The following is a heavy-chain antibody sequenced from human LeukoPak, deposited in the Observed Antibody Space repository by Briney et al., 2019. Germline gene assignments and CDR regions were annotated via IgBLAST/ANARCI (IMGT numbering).Heavy chain of an antibody. D-gene: IGHD1-20*01. Sequence: GGSLRLSCAASGFTFDDYGMSWVRQAPGKGLEWVSGISWNGGSTDYADSVKGRFTISRDNAKNSLYLQMHSLRAEDTAFYYCARERNWNVRASWFDPWGQGTLVTVSS. CDR1: GFTFDDYG. CDR3: ARERNWNVRASWFDP. J-gene: IGHJ5*02. V-gene: IGHV3-20*04. CDR2: ISWNGGST.